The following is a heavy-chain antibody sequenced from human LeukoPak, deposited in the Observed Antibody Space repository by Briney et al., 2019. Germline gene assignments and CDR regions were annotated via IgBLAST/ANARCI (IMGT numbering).Heavy chain of an antibody. CDR3: ARLVAAGSGGYFDY. J-gene: IGHJ4*02. Sequence: SETLSLTCAVSGSSISSSNWWGWIRQPPGKGLEGIGCIYYSGYTNYNPSLKSRIIMSVDTSQNQFSLKLGSVTAVDTAVYFCARLVAAGSGGYFDYWGQGTLVTVSS. CDR1: GSSISSSNW. CDR2: IYYSGYT. D-gene: IGHD6-13*01. V-gene: IGHV4-28*01.